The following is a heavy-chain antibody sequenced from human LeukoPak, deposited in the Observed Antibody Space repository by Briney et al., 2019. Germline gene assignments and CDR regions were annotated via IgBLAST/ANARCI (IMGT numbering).Heavy chain of an antibody. CDR2: IQYSGST. Sequence: SETLSLTCTVSGGSISSSSYHWGCIRQPPGKGLECIGSIQYSGSTYYNPSLKSRVTISVDTSKNQFSLRLRSVTPADTAVYYCARATSGDFEIDYWGQGTLVTVSS. J-gene: IGHJ4*02. D-gene: IGHD4-17*01. CDR3: ARATSGDFEIDY. V-gene: IGHV4-39*07. CDR1: GGSISSSSYH.